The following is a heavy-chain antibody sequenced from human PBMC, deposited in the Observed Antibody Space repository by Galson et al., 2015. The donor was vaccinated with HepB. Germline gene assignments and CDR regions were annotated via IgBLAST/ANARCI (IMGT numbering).Heavy chain of an antibody. CDR3: ARVLTTDLYDSSGYYSNAFDI. J-gene: IGHJ3*02. V-gene: IGHV3-30-3*01. D-gene: IGHD3-22*01. CDR1: GFTFSSYA. Sequence: SLRLSCAASGFTFSSYAMHWVRQAPGKGLEWVAVISYDGSNKYYADSVKGRFTISRDNSKNTLYLQMNSLRAEDTAVYYCARVLTTDLYDSSGYYSNAFDIWGQGTMVTVSS. CDR2: ISYDGSNK.